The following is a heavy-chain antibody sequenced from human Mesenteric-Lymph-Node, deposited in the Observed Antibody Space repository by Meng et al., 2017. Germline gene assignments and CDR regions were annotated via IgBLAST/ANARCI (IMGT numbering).Heavy chain of an antibody. CDR2: ISQRGST. V-gene: IGHV4-4*02. J-gene: IGHJ4*02. CDR3: ARASYSWNLGDF. Sequence: QVQLQESGPGLVKPSATLSLTCTVSGGSITSNNWWTWVRQPPGKGLEWIGEISQRGSTNYNPSLKSRVTISLDKSKNQFFLTLNSVTAADTAVYYCARASYSWNLGDFWGQGTLVTVSS. D-gene: IGHD1-20*01. CDR1: GGSITSNNW.